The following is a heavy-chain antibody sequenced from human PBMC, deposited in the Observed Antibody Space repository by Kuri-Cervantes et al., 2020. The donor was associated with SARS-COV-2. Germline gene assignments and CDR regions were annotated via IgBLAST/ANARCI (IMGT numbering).Heavy chain of an antibody. J-gene: IGHJ6*03. CDR1: GFSFSSYS. D-gene: IGHD2-2*01. CDR2: ISSSGSYK. Sequence: GGSLRLSCTTSGFSFSSYSMSWVRQAPERGLEWVSYISSSGSYKYYADSVKGRFTISRDNSKNTLYLQMNSLRAEDTAVYYCAKPKPTFIVVPAASYYYMDVWGKGTTVTVSS. CDR3: AKPKPTFIVVPAASYYYMDV. V-gene: IGHV3-23*01.